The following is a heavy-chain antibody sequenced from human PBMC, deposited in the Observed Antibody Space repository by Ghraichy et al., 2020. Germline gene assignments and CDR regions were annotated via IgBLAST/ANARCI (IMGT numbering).Heavy chain of an antibody. D-gene: IGHD1-7*01. CDR1: GYTLTELS. CDR2: FDPEDGET. Sequence: ASVKVSCKVSGYTLTELSMHWVRQAPGKGLEWMGGFDPEDGETIYAQKFQGRVTMTEDTSTDTAYMELSSLRSEDTAVYYCATKPWNYESHGMDVWGQGTTVTVSS. V-gene: IGHV1-24*01. J-gene: IGHJ6*02. CDR3: ATKPWNYESHGMDV.